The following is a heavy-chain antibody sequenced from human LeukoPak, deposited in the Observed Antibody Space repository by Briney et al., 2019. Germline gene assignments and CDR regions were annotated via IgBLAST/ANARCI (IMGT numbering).Heavy chain of an antibody. D-gene: IGHD2-2*01. Sequence: ASVKVSCKASGYTFTSYDINWVRQATGQGLEWMGWMNPNSGNTGYAQKFQGRVTMTRNTSISTAYMELSSLRSEDTAVYYCARGQRSVVVPAAMFIAKKYWFDPWGQGTLVTV. CDR2: MNPNSGNT. V-gene: IGHV1-8*01. J-gene: IGHJ5*02. CDR1: GYTFTSYD. CDR3: ARGQRSVVVPAAMFIAKKYWFDP.